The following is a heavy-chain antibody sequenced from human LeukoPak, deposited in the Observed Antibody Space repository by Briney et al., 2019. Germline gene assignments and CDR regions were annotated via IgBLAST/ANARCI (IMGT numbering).Heavy chain of an antibody. CDR1: GLSISGQW. J-gene: IGHJ4*02. CDR2: IKHDGREE. Sequence: PGESLRLSCVASGLSISGQWMNWVRHAPGQGLEWVANIKHDGREEYYVDSVKGRFTVSRDDGRNSVSLQMNSVRAEDTAVYYCGYTNNFYHWGQGTLVVVSS. D-gene: IGHD3-16*02. V-gene: IGHV3-7*01. CDR3: GYTNNFYH.